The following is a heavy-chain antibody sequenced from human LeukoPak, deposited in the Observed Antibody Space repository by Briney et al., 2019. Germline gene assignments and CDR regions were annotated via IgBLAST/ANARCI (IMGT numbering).Heavy chain of an antibody. CDR1: GYTFTSYG. CDR2: ISAYNGNT. Sequence: ALVKVSCTASGYTFTSYGISWVRQAPGQGLEWMGWISAYNGNTNYAQKLQGRVTMTTDTSTSTAYMELRSLRSDDTAVYYCARDPALGYTSGWYNWFDPWGQGTLVTVSS. D-gene: IGHD6-19*01. CDR3: ARDPALGYTSGWYNWFDP. V-gene: IGHV1-18*01. J-gene: IGHJ5*02.